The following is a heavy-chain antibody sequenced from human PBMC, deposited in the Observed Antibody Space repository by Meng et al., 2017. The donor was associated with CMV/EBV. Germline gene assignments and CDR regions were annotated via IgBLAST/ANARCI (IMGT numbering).Heavy chain of an antibody. J-gene: IGHJ6*02. CDR2: IYYSGST. CDR1: GGSISSSSYY. CDR3: ARDGQTNDFWSGQYYYYYYGMDV. V-gene: IGHV4-39*07. D-gene: IGHD3-3*01. Sequence: SETLSLTCTVSGGSISSSSYYWGWIRQPPGKGLEWIGSIYYSGSTYYNPSPKSRVTISVDTSKNQFSLKLSSVTAADTAVYYCARDGQTNDFWSGQYYYYYYGMDVWGQGTTVTVSS.